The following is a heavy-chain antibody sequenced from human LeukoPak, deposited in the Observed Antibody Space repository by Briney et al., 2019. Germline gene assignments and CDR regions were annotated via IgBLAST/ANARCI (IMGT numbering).Heavy chain of an antibody. D-gene: IGHD2-2*02. V-gene: IGHV3-7*03. CDR3: ARVSQEYQLLYGPYFDY. CDR2: IKQDGSEK. J-gene: IGHJ4*02. CDR1: GFTFSSYW. Sequence: GGSLRLSCAASGFTFSSYWMSWVRQAPGKGLEWVANIKQDGSEKYYVDSVKGRFTISRDNAKNSLYLQMNSLRAEDTAVYYCARVSQEYQLLYGPYFDYWGQGTLVTVSS.